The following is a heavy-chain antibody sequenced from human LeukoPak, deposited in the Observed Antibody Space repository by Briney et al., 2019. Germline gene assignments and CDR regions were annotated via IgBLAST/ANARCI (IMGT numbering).Heavy chain of an antibody. CDR1: GFTFSSYG. J-gene: IGHJ4*02. CDR3: ARDGSSGGYGVDY. CDR2: IWYDGSNK. Sequence: PGESLSLSCAASGFTFSSYGMHWVRQAPGKGLEWVAVIWYDGSNKYYADSVTGRFTISRDNSKNTLYLQMNSLRAADTAVYYCARDGSSGGYGVDYWGQGTLVTVSS. V-gene: IGHV3-33*01. D-gene: IGHD6-19*01.